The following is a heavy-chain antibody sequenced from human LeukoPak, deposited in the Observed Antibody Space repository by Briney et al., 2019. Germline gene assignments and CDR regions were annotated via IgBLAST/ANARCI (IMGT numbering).Heavy chain of an antibody. CDR1: GGSFSGYY. J-gene: IGHJ4*02. D-gene: IGHD3-22*01. CDR3: ARGKYDSGGYYLDY. V-gene: IGHV4-34*01. CDR2: INHSGST. Sequence: KPSETLSLTCAVYGGSFSGYYWSWIRQPPGKGLEWIGEINHSGSTNYNPSLKSRVTISVDTSKNQFSLKLSSVTAADTAVYYCARGKYDSGGYYLDYWGQGTLVTVSS.